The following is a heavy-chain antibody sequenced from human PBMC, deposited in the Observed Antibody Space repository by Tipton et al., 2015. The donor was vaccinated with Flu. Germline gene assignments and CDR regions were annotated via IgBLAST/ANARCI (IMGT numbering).Heavy chain of an antibody. CDR2: FYPSGTT. V-gene: IGHV4-61*02. D-gene: IGHD3-10*01. Sequence: LRLSCAASGGSISSGSSYWSWIRQPAGKGLEWIWRFYPSGTTHYSPSLKSRVTMSVDTSKNQFSLKLSSVTAADTAVYYCARGDFHGSGGYSDFWGQGTLVTLSS. CDR3: ARGDFHGSGGYSDF. J-gene: IGHJ4*02. CDR1: GGSISSGSSY.